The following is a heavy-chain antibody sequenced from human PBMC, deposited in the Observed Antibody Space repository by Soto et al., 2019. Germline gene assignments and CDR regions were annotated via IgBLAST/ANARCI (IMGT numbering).Heavy chain of an antibody. Sequence: QLQLQESGPGLVKPSETLSLTCTVSGGSISSSSYYWGWIRQPPGKGLEWIGSIYYSGSTYYNPSLKSRVTISVDTSKNQFSLKLSSVIAADTAVYYYARHRYDFWSALGGGSDAFDIWGQGTMVTVSS. CDR3: ARHRYDFWSALGGGSDAFDI. D-gene: IGHD3-3*01. J-gene: IGHJ3*02. CDR2: IYYSGST. V-gene: IGHV4-39*01. CDR1: GGSISSSSYY.